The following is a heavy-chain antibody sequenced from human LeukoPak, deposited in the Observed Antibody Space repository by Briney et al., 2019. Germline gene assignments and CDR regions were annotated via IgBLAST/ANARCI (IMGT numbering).Heavy chain of an antibody. D-gene: IGHD3-3*01. CDR2: IYYSGST. CDR1: GGSISSSSYS. Sequence: NPSETLSLTCTVSGGSISSSSYSWGWIRQPPGKGLEWIGSIYYSGSTYYNPSLKSRVTISVDTSKNQFSLKLSSVTAADTAVYYCARKFITIFGVVIMENRHNWFDPWGQGTLVTVSS. CDR3: ARKFITIFGVVIMENRHNWFDP. J-gene: IGHJ5*02. V-gene: IGHV4-39*01.